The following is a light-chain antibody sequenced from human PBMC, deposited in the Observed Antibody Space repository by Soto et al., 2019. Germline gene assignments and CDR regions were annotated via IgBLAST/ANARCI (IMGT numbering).Light chain of an antibody. CDR1: QSVNSN. Sequence: EIAMTQSPATLSVSPGERATLSCRASQSVNSNLAWYQQKPGQAPRLLIYGASTRATGIPARFRGSGSGTEFTVTISSLQSEDFAVYYCQQYKNWPLTFGGGTKVEIK. V-gene: IGKV3-15*01. CDR2: GAS. J-gene: IGKJ4*01. CDR3: QQYKNWPLT.